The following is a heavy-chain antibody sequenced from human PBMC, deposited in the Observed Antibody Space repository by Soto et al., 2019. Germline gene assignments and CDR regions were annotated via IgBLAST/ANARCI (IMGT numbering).Heavy chain of an antibody. CDR1: GYTFTGYY. CDR3: ARDLGYCISTSCYVGSLDY. V-gene: IGHV1-2*04. D-gene: IGHD2-2*01. CDR2: INPNSGGT. Sequence: GASVKVSCKASGYTFTGYYMHWVRQAPGQGLEWMGWINPNSGGTNYAQKFQGWVTMTRDTSISTAYIELSRLRSDDTAVYYCARDLGYCISTSCYVGSLDYWGQGTLVTVSS. J-gene: IGHJ4*02.